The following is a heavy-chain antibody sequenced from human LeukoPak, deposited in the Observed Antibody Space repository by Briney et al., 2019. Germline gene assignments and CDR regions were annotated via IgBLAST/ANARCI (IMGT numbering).Heavy chain of an antibody. V-gene: IGHV3-74*01. Sequence: GGSLRLSCAASGFTFSTYWMHWVRQAPGKGLVWVARINGDGGDTNYADSVKGRFTISRDNAKNTLYLQMNSLRAEDTAVYYCARDRGYSFDYWGQGTLVTVSS. J-gene: IGHJ4*02. D-gene: IGHD3-22*01. CDR3: ARDRGYSFDY. CDR2: INGDGGDT. CDR1: GFTFSTYW.